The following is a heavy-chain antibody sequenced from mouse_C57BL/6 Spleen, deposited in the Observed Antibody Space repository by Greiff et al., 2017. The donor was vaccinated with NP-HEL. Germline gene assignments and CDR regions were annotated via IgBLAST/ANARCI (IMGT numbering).Heavy chain of an antibody. J-gene: IGHJ1*03. Sequence: VQLQQSGAELARPGASVKMSCKASGYTFTSYTMHWVKQRPGQGLEWIGYINPSSGYTKYNQKFKDKATLTADKSSSTAYMQLSSLTSEDSAVYYCARETTVVDYVDVWGTGTTVTVSS. CDR3: ARETTVVDYVDV. V-gene: IGHV1-4*01. CDR2: INPSSGYT. CDR1: GYTFTSYT. D-gene: IGHD1-1*01.